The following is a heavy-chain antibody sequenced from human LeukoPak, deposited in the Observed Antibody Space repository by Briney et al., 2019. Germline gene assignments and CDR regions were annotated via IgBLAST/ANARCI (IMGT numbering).Heavy chain of an antibody. CDR1: GFTFSTYT. J-gene: IGHJ4*02. CDR3: ARVYNSGQNDY. D-gene: IGHD6-19*01. CDR2: ITSGSGYI. Sequence: GGSLRLSCAASGFTFSTYTMSWVRQAPGKGLEWVSSITSGSGYIYCADSVKGRFTISRDNAKNSLYLQMNSLRAEDTALYYCARVYNSGQNDYWGQGTLVTVSS. V-gene: IGHV3-21*01.